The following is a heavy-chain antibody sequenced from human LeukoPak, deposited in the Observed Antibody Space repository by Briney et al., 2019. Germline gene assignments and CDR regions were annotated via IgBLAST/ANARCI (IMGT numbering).Heavy chain of an antibody. J-gene: IGHJ6*03. D-gene: IGHD1-26*01. Sequence: GGSLRLSCAASGFTFSSYGMSWVRQAPGKGLEWVSAISGSGGSTYYADSVKGRFTISRDNSKNTVYLQMNSLRVDDTAVYYCAKDRQRGNYFRNYYYYMDVRGKGTTVTVSS. CDR3: AKDRQRGNYFRNYYYYMDV. CDR2: ISGSGGST. V-gene: IGHV3-23*01. CDR1: GFTFSSYG.